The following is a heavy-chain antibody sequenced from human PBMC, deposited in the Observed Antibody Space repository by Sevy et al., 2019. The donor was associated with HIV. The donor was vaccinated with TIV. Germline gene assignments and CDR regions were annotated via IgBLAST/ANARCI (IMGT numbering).Heavy chain of an antibody. CDR1: GFTFSSYW. CDR2: IKQDGSEK. Sequence: GGSLRPSCAASGFTFSSYWMSWVRQAPGKGREWVANIKQDGSEKYYVDSVKGRFTISRDNAKNSLYLQMNSLRAEDTAVYYCARDFYSYGLEYWGQGTLVTVSS. CDR3: ARDFYSYGLEY. D-gene: IGHD3-10*01. J-gene: IGHJ4*02. V-gene: IGHV3-7*03.